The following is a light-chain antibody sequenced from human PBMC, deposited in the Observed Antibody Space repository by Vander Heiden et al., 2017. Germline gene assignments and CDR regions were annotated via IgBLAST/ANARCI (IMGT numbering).Light chain of an antibody. V-gene: IGLV2-23*02. CDR3: CSYAGSSTYV. CDR1: SMDVGSYNL. Sequence: QSALTHPASVSGSPEQSITISCTGTSMDVGSYNLVSWYQQNPGKAPKLMIYEVFKRPSGFANRFSGSKSGNTASLTISGLQAEDEADYYCCSYAGSSTYVVGAGTKVTVL. CDR2: EVF. J-gene: IGLJ1*01.